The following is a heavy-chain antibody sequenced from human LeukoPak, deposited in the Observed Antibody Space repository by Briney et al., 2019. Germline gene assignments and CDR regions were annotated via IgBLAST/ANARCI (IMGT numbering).Heavy chain of an antibody. CDR3: AKLHDSSGYTYFDY. J-gene: IGHJ4*02. V-gene: IGHV3-74*01. D-gene: IGHD3-22*01. Sequence: GGSLRLSCAASGFTFRSYWMHWVRQAPGTGLVWGSHINGDGSTTTYTYTVKGRFTTSRAAAKNTLDLQVNSLRPRDTAVYYCAKLHDSSGYTYFDYWGQGTLVTVSS. CDR2: INGDGSTT. CDR1: GFTFRSYW.